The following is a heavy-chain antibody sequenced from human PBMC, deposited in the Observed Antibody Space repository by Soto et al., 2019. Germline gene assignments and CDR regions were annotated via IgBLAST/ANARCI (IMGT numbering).Heavy chain of an antibody. D-gene: IGHD3-3*01. V-gene: IGHV4-31*03. J-gene: IGHJ3*02. Sequence: SETLSLTCTVSGGSISSGGYYWSWIRQHPGKGLEWIGYIYYSGSTYYNPSLKSRVTISVDTSKNQFSLKLSSVTAADTAVYYCARGHDLPLDGAFDIWGQGTMVTVS. CDR2: IYYSGST. CDR1: GGSISSGGYY. CDR3: ARGHDLPLDGAFDI.